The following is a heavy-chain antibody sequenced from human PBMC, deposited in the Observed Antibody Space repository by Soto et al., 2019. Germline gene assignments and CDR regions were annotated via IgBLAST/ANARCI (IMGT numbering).Heavy chain of an antibody. CDR3: ARGRYSSGWD. CDR2: INHSGST. D-gene: IGHD6-19*01. V-gene: IGHV4-34*01. Sequence: QVQLQQWGAGLLKPSETLSLTCAVYGGSFSGYYWSWIRQPPGKGLEWIGGINHSGSTNYNPSLKSRVTISVDTSKNQFSLKLSSVTAADTAVYYCARGRYSSGWDWGQGTLVTVSS. J-gene: IGHJ4*02. CDR1: GGSFSGYY.